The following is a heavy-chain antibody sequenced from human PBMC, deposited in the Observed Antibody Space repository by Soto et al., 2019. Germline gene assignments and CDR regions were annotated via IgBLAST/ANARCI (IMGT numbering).Heavy chain of an antibody. J-gene: IGHJ4*02. CDR2: VNPSGGHT. CDR1: GDTFTNYY. V-gene: IGHV1-46*01. D-gene: IGHD2-21*02. Sequence: QVQLMQSGAEVKKPGASVKVSCKASGDTFTNYYIHWVRQAPGQGLDWMGTVNPSGGHTTYSQNFLGRVPMTRDTSTSTLYMELTSLTSDDTAVYYCARGGHVVVVTAAFDYWGQGTLVTVSS. CDR3: ARGGHVVVVTAAFDY.